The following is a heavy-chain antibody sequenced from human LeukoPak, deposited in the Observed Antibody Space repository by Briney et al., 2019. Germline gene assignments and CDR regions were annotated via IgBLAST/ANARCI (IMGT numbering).Heavy chain of an antibody. CDR2: IKEDGSEK. D-gene: IGHD3-16*01. Sequence: GGSLRLSCAASGFTSTTYWMTWVRQAPGKGLEWVANIKEDGSEKYYVDSVKGRFSISRDNAKNSLYLQMNSLRAEDTALYYCASNWGSYPDCWGQGALVTVSS. J-gene: IGHJ4*02. CDR3: ASNWGSYPDC. V-gene: IGHV3-7*01. CDR1: GFTSTTYW.